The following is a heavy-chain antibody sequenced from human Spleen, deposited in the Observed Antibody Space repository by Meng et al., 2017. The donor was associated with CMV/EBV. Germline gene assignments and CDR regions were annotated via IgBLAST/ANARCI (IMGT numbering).Heavy chain of an antibody. J-gene: IGHJ4*02. CDR2: ISGSGGNT. Sequence: GESLKISCGASGFTFSTNAMSWVRQAPGKGLEWVSGISGSGGNTYYADSVRGRFTISRDNSKTTLSLQMTSLRAEDTAVYYCARSGYYDFWSGSYCDYWGQGTLVTVSS. CDR3: ARSGYYDFWSGSYCDY. D-gene: IGHD3-3*01. V-gene: IGHV3-23*01. CDR1: GFTFSTNA.